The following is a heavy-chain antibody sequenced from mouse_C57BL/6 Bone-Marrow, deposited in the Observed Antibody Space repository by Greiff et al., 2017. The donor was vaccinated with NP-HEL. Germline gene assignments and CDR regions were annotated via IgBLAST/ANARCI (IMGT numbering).Heavy chain of an antibody. CDR1: GYTFTSYW. J-gene: IGHJ3*01. V-gene: IGHV1-55*01. CDR2: IYPGSGST. CDR3: ARKGGGGLWFAY. Sequence: QVQLQQPGAELVKPGASVKMSCKASGYTFTSYWITWVKQRPGQGLEWIGDIYPGSGSTNYNEKFKSKATLTVDTSSSTAYMQLSSLTSEDSAVYYCARKGGGGLWFAYWGQKTLVTVSA. D-gene: IGHD1-1*02.